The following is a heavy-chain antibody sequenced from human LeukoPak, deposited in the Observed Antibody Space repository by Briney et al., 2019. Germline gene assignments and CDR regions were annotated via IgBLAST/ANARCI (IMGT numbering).Heavy chain of an antibody. V-gene: IGHV4-39*01. CDR1: GGSISSSSDY. Sequence: PSETLSLTCTVSGGSISSSSDYWGYIRQPPGKRLEWIGSIYYSGSTYYNPSLKSRVTISVDTSKNQFSLKLSSVTAADTAVYYCARRRSIVVVPAASSDYYYMDVWGKGTTVTVSS. CDR3: ARRRSIVVVPAASSDYYYMDV. J-gene: IGHJ6*03. D-gene: IGHD2-2*01. CDR2: IYYSGST.